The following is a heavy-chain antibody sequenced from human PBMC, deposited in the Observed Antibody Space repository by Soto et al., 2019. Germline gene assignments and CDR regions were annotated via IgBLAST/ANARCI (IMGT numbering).Heavy chain of an antibody. CDR2: ISSSSSYI. CDR1: GFTFSSYS. CDR3: ARVGVVVPAATVSNWFDP. J-gene: IGHJ5*02. D-gene: IGHD2-2*01. Sequence: PGGSLRLSCAASGFTFSSYSMNWVRQAPGKGLEWVSSISSSSSYIYYADSVKGRFTISRDNAKNSLYLQMNSLRAEDTAVYYCARVGVVVPAATVSNWFDPWGQGTQVTVSS. V-gene: IGHV3-21*01.